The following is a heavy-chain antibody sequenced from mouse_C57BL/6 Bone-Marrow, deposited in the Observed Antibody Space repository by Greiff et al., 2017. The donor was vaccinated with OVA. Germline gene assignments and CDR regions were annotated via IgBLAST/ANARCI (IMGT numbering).Heavy chain of an antibody. Sequence: VQLQQPGAELVKPGASVKLSCKASGYTFTSYWMQWVKQRPGQGLEWIGEIDPSDSYTNYNQKFKGKATLTVDTSSSTAYMQLSSLTSEDSAVYYCARDYYGSSDYFDYWGQGTTLTVSS. J-gene: IGHJ2*01. CDR3: ARDYYGSSDYFDY. CDR1: GYTFTSYW. D-gene: IGHD1-1*01. V-gene: IGHV1-50*01. CDR2: IDPSDSYT.